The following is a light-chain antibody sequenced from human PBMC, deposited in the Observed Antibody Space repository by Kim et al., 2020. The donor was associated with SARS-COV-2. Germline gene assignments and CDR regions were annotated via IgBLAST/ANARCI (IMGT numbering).Light chain of an antibody. Sequence: SYELTQPPSVSVSPGQTARITCSVDALPKKYAYWYQQKSGQAPVLVIYDDTKRPSGIPERFSGSSSGTMATLTISGAQVEDEADYYCYSAGSSGNHRGVFGGGTQLTVL. V-gene: IGLV3-10*01. CDR1: ALPKKY. J-gene: IGLJ3*02. CDR3: YSAGSSGNHRGV. CDR2: DDT.